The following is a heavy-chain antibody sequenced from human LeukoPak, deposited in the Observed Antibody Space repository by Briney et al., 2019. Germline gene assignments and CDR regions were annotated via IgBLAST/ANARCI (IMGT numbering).Heavy chain of an antibody. CDR1: GFTFSSYE. CDR2: ISSSGSTI. J-gene: IGHJ2*01. CDR3: ARDRAPGAMVLNWYSDL. V-gene: IGHV3-48*03. Sequence: GGSLRLSCAASGFTFSSYEMNWVRQAPGKGLEWVSYISSSGSTIYYADSVKGRFTISRDNAKNSLYLQMNSLRAEDTAVYYCARDRAPGAMVLNWYSDLWGRGTLVTVSS. D-gene: IGHD5-18*01.